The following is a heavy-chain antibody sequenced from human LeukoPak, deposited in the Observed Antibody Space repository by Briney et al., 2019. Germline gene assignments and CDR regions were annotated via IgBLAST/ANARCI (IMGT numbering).Heavy chain of an antibody. CDR3: ARDKEVYYYASGSLGY. CDR1: GFTFSSYW. Sequence: GGSLRLSCAASGFTFSSYWMSWVRQAPGKGREWVANIKQDGSEKYYVDSVKGRFTISRDNAKNSLYLQMNSLRAEDAAVYYCARDKEVYYYASGSLGYWGQGTLVTVSS. CDR2: IKQDGSEK. D-gene: IGHD3-10*01. V-gene: IGHV3-7*03. J-gene: IGHJ4*02.